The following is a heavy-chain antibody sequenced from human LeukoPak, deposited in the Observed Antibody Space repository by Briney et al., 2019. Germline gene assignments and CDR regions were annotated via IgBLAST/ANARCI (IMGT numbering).Heavy chain of an antibody. CDR3: AKADYGSGSYRSPIDY. CDR1: GFTFSSYA. D-gene: IGHD3-10*01. Sequence: PGGSLRLSCAASGFTFSSYAMSWVRQAPGKGLEWVSVISGSGGSTYYADSVKGRFTISRDNSKNTLYLQMNSLRAEDTAIYYCAKADYGSGSYRSPIDYWGQGTLVTVSS. V-gene: IGHV3-23*01. J-gene: IGHJ4*02. CDR2: ISGSGGST.